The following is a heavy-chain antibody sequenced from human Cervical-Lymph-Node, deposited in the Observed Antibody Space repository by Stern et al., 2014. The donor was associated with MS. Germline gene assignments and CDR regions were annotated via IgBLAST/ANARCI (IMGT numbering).Heavy chain of an antibody. CDR1: GGSISSGGYY. V-gene: IGHV4-31*03. CDR3: ARDVPNYDFWSGYPFGAFDI. Sequence: QVKLQESGPGLVKPSQTLSLTCTVSGGSISSGGYYWSWIRQHPGKGLEXIGYIYYSGSTYYNPSLKSRVTISVDTSKNQFSLKLSSVTAADTAVYYCARDVPNYDFWSGYPFGAFDIWGQGTMVTVSS. J-gene: IGHJ3*02. D-gene: IGHD3-3*01. CDR2: IYYSGST.